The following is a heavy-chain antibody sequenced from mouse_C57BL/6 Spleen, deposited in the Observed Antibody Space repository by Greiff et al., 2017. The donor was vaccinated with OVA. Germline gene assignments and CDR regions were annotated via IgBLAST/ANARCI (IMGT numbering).Heavy chain of an antibody. CDR2: IRNKANNHAT. J-gene: IGHJ2*01. D-gene: IGHD1-1*01. V-gene: IGHV6-6*01. CDR3: VRIPLYGNYFEA. Sequence: EVKLVESGGGLVQPGGSMKLSCAASGFTFSDAWMDWVRQSPEKGLEWVAEIRNKANNHATYYAESVKGRFTISRDDSKSSVYLQMNSLREEDTGIYYCVRIPLYGNYFEACGAGTTLSVSS. CDR1: GFTFSDAW.